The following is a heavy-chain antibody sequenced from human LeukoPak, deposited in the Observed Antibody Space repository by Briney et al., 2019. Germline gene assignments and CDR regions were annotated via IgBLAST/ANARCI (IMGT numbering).Heavy chain of an antibody. CDR3: ARDVAGKQLALDN. V-gene: IGHV4-39*07. D-gene: IGHD6-13*01. CDR1: GGSISSSSYY. CDR2: IYYSGST. Sequence: PSETLSLTCTVSGGSISSSSYYWGWIRQPPGKGLEWIGSIYYSGSTYYNPSLKSRVTISVDTSKNQFSLKLSSVTAADTAVYYCARDVAGKQLALDNWGQGTLVTVSP. J-gene: IGHJ4*02.